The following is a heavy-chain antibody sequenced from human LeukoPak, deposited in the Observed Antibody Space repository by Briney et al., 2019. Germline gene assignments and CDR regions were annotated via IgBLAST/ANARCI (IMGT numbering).Heavy chain of an antibody. D-gene: IGHD6-13*01. CDR1: GYTFTSYD. J-gene: IGHJ4*02. CDR2: ISAYSGNT. V-gene: IGHV1-18*01. Sequence: ASVKVSCKASGYTFTSYDINWVRQAPGQGLEWMGWISAYSGNTNYAQKLQGRVTMTTDTSTSTAYMELRSLRSDDTAVYYCARDANIAAAGFWGQGTLVTVSS. CDR3: ARDANIAAAGF.